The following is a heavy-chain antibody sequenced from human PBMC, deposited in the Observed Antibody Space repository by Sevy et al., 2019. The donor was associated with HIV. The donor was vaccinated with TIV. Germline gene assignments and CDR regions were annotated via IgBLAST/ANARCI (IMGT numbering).Heavy chain of an antibody. CDR3: VRVTFLYYIAY. J-gene: IGHJ4*02. CDR2: MSTYNGNT. V-gene: IGHV1-18*01. Sequence: ASVKVSCKTSGYPFTNYGVTWVRQAPGQGLEWMGWMSTYNGNTNYAQKYQGRVTMTTDTSTNTVYMELRSLRSDDTAIYYCVRVTFLYYIAYWGQGTLVTVSS. CDR1: GYPFTNYG. D-gene: IGHD3-22*01.